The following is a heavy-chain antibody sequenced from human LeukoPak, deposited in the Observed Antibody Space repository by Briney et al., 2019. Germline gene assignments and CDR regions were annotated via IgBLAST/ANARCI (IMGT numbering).Heavy chain of an antibody. J-gene: IGHJ4*02. CDR1: GYSFTSYW. CDR3: ARHVNYIYSGSFEGYFDY. V-gene: IGHV5-51*01. D-gene: IGHD1-26*01. Sequence: GESLKISCKGSGYSFTSYWIGWVRQMPGKGLEWMGIIYPGDSDTRYSPSFQGQVTTSADKSISTAYLQWSSLKASDTAMYYCARHVNYIYSGSFEGYFDYWGQGTLVTVPS. CDR2: IYPGDSDT.